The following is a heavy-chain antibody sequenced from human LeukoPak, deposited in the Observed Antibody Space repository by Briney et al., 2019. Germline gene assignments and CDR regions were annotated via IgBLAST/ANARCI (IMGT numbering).Heavy chain of an antibody. V-gene: IGHV3-11*01. Sequence: GGSLRLSCAASGSTFSDCYMSWIRQAPGKGLEWVSYISSGGGTIYYADSVKGRFTISRDNAKNSLYLQMDSLRAEDTAVYYCAGEGDWNYVFDYWGQGTQVTVSS. J-gene: IGHJ4*02. D-gene: IGHD1-7*01. CDR1: GSTFSDCY. CDR2: ISSGGGTI. CDR3: AGEGDWNYVFDY.